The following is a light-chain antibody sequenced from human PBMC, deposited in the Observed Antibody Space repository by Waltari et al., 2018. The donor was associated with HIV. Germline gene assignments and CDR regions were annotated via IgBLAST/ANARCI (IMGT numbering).Light chain of an antibody. CDR2: DVT. V-gene: IGLV2-8*01. J-gene: IGLJ2*01. CDR1: SSDVGAYNH. Sequence: QSALTQPPSASGSPGQSVTISCTGTSSDVGAYNHVPWFQQHPGKAPKLMIYDVTKRPSGFPDRFSGSKSGNTASLTVSGLQAEDEADYYCASHAGSKDVFGGGTRLTVL. CDR3: ASHAGSKDV.